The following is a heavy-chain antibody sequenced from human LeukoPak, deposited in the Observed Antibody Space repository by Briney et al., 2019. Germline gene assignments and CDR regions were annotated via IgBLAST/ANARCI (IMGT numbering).Heavy chain of an antibody. CDR1: GYTFTSYW. V-gene: IGHV5-51*01. J-gene: IGHJ1*01. Sequence: GESLMISCKASGYTFTSYWIGWVRQMPGKGLEWMGSIYPGEFDTRNSPSFREQVTISADKSISTAYLQWSSLKASDTAMYYCARRYYGSGAPLDTWGPGNLLTVSS. CDR3: ARRYYGSGAPLDT. D-gene: IGHD3-10*01. CDR2: IYPGEFDT.